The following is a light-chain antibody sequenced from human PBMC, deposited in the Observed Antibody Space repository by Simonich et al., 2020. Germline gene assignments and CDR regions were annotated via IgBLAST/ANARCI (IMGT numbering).Light chain of an antibody. CDR1: SSDVGGYNY. CDR3: SSYTSSSPLV. J-gene: IGLJ3*02. CDR2: DVS. V-gene: IGLV2-14*04. Sequence: TISCTGTSSDVGGYNYVSWYQQHPGKAPKLMIYDVSKRPSGVSNRSSGSKSGNTASLTISGLQAEDEADYYCSSYTSSSPLVFGGGTKLTVL.